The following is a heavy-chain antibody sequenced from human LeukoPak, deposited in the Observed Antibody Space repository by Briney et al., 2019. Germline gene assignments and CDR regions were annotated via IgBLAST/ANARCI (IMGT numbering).Heavy chain of an antibody. CDR3: ARDVGYWYFDL. J-gene: IGHJ2*01. Sequence: GGSLRLSCAASGFTVSSNYMSWVRQAPGKGLEWVSVIYSGGSTYYADSVKGRFTISRDSSKNTVYLQMNSLRAEDTAVYHCARDVGYWYFDLWGRGTLVTVSS. V-gene: IGHV3-53*01. CDR2: IYSGGST. CDR1: GFTVSSNY.